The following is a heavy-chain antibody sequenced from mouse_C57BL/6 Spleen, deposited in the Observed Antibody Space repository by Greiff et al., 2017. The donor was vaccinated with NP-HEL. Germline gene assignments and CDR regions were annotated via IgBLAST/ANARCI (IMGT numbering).Heavy chain of an antibody. V-gene: IGHV1-80*01. J-gene: IGHJ2*01. CDR3: ARDDGYYDFDY. CDR1: GYAFSRYW. D-gene: IGHD2-3*01. Sequence: VQLQQSGAELVKPGASVKISCKASGYAFSRYWMNWVKQRPGKGLEWIGQIYPGDGDTNYNGKFKGKATLTADKSSSTAYMQLSSLTSEDSAVYFCARDDGYYDFDYWGQGTTLTVSS. CDR2: IYPGDGDT.